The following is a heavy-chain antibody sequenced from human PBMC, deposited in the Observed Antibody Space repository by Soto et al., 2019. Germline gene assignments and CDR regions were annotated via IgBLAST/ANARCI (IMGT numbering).Heavy chain of an antibody. Sequence: GGSLRLSCVVSGFTFNNHGINWVRQAPGKGLEWVSSVSKSGYTYYSDSVKGRFTISRDNSKNTLYLQMNSLRAEDTAVYYCAKDGGPNYSGYARAAHYYYYGMDVWGQGTTVTVSS. J-gene: IGHJ6*02. CDR3: AKDGGPNYSGYARAAHYYYYGMDV. V-gene: IGHV3-21*01. D-gene: IGHD5-12*01. CDR1: GFTFNNHG. CDR2: VSKSGYT.